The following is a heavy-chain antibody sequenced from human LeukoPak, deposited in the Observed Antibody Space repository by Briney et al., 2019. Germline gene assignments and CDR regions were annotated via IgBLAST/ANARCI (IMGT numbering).Heavy chain of an antibody. J-gene: IGHJ4*02. Sequence: GGSLRLSCAASGFSFSSYAMNWVRQAPGKGLEWVSAISGSGGSTYYADSVKGRFTISRDNSKNTLYLQMNSLRAEDTAVYYCAKAPYGDYGIDYWGQGTLVTVSS. D-gene: IGHD4-17*01. CDR3: AKAPYGDYGIDY. V-gene: IGHV3-23*01. CDR1: GFSFSSYA. CDR2: ISGSGGST.